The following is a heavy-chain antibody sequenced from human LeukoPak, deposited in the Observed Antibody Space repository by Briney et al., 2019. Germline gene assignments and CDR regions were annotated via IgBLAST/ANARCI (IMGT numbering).Heavy chain of an antibody. J-gene: IGHJ3*02. D-gene: IGHD3-22*01. CDR1: GFTFGDYA. Sequence: KTGGSLRLSCTASGFTFGDYAMSWFRQAPGKGLEWVGLIRSKAYGGTAEYAASVKGRLSISRDDSESIAYLQMNSLKTEDTAMYYCTRFEAYYFDTTDYNHDAFDIWGQGTMVTVSS. CDR2: IRSKAYGGTA. V-gene: IGHV3-49*05. CDR3: TRFEAYYFDTTDYNHDAFDI.